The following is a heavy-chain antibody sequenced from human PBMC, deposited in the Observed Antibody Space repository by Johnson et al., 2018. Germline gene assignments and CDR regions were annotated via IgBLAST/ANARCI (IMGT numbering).Heavy chain of an antibody. CDR2: ISYDGSNK. CDR1: GFTFSSYA. Sequence: QVQLVQSGGGVVQPGRSLRLSCAASGFTFSSYAMHWVRQAPGKGLEWVAVISYDGSNKYYADSVKGRFTNSRDNAKNTLYLQMNSLRAEDTAVYYCARDRIGVAAAEIFPGGDGWGQGTTVTVSS. J-gene: IGHJ6*02. CDR3: ARDRIGVAAAEIFPGGDG. V-gene: IGHV3-30-3*01. D-gene: IGHD6-13*01.